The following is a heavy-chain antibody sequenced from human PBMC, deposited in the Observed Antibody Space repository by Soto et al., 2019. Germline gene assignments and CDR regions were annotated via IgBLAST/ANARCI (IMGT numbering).Heavy chain of an antibody. Sequence: EAQLVQSGGGLLQPGGSMRLSCAASGFSFSNYWMHWVRQAPGKGLVWVGSIKNDGSRTVYAESVRCRCTISRDNAKNTVYLHMSSLKVEDTAVDYCARDEGVEMIRGYDMWGQGTLVAVSS. CDR1: GFSFSNYW. CDR3: ARDEGVEMIRGYDM. D-gene: IGHD3-10*01. J-gene: IGHJ4*02. V-gene: IGHV3-74*03. CDR2: IKNDGSRT.